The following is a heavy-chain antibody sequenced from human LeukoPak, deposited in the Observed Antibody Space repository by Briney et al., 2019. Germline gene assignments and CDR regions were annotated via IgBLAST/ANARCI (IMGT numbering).Heavy chain of an antibody. CDR3: TSDTVNTAVGIDY. J-gene: IGHJ4*02. V-gene: IGHV3-74*01. Sequence: PGGSLRLSCAASGFAFSTYAMNWVRQPPGKGLVWVSRINSDGSSTAYADSVKGRFTIYRDNAKNTLYLQMNSLRAEDTAVYYCTSDTVNTAVGIDYWGQGTLVTVSS. CDR1: GFAFSTYA. D-gene: IGHD5-18*01. CDR2: INSDGSST.